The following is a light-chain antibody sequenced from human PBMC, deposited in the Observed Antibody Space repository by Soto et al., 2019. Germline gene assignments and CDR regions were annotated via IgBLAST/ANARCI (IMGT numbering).Light chain of an antibody. CDR1: SSDIGAYNY. CDR3: SSYTTSSTRV. CDR2: EVT. Sequence: QSVLTQPASVSGSPGQSITISCTGTSSDIGAYNYVSWYQQHPGEAPKLLIYEVTYRPSGVSDRFSGSKSAYTASLTISGLQPEEEADYYCSSYTTSSTRVFGPGTKVTVL. J-gene: IGLJ1*01. V-gene: IGLV2-14*01.